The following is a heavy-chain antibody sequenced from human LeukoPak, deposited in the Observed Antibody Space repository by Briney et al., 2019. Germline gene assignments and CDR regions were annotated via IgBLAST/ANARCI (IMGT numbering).Heavy chain of an antibody. CDR1: GGTFSSYA. CDR3: ARDNHSTDTDY. V-gene: IGHV1-69*04. J-gene: IGHJ4*02. D-gene: IGHD4-17*01. Sequence: ASVKVSCKASGGTFSSYAISWVRQAPGQGLEWMGRIIPILGIANYAQKFQGRVTMTRDTSTSTVCMELSSLRSEDTAVYYCARDNHSTDTDYWGQGTLVTVSS. CDR2: IIPILGIA.